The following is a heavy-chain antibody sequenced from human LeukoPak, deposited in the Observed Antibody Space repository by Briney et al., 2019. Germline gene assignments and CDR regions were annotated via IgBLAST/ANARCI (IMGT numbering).Heavy chain of an antibody. CDR1: GYTFTSYD. Sequence: VASVKVSCKASGYTFTSYDINWVRQAAGQGLEWMGWMNPNSGNTGYAQKFQGRITMARNTSISTAYMELSNLTSEDTAVYFCARRYDSGSYHLPHWGQGTLVTVSS. CDR3: ARRYDSGSYHLPH. J-gene: IGHJ4*02. CDR2: MNPNSGNT. V-gene: IGHV1-8*01. D-gene: IGHD3-10*01.